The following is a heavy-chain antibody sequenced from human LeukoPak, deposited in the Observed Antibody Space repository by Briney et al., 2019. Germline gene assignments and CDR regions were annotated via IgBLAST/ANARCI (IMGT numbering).Heavy chain of an antibody. CDR3: ARRDSSGWYVFDY. CDR2: INAGNGNT. V-gene: IGHV1-3*01. D-gene: IGHD6-19*01. CDR1: GYTFTSYA. Sequence: ASVKVSCKASGYTFTSYAMHWVRQAPGQRLEWMGWINAGNGNTKYSQKFQGRDTITRDTSASTAYMELSSLRSEDTAVYYCARRDSSGWYVFDYWGQGTLVTVSS. J-gene: IGHJ4*02.